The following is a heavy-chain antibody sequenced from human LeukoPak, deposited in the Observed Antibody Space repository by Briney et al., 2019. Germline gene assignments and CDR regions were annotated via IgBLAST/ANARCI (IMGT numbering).Heavy chain of an antibody. CDR3: ARGDWSETSGQRISFHY. V-gene: IGHV1-46*01. CDR2: INPSGGST. Sequence: ASVKVSCKASGYTFTGYYMHWVRQAPGQGLEWMGIINPSGGSTSYAQKFQGRVTMTRDTSTSTVYMELSSLRSEDTALYYCARGDWSETSGQRISFHYWGQGTLVTVSS. J-gene: IGHJ4*02. D-gene: IGHD6-19*01. CDR1: GYTFTGYY.